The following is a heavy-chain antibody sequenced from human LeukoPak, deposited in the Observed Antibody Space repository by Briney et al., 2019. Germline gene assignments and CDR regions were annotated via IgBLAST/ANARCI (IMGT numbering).Heavy chain of an antibody. CDR2: ISSSSSYI. V-gene: IGHV3-21*01. CDR1: GFTFSVHS. J-gene: IGHJ4*02. Sequence: PGGSLRLSCAAYGFTFSVHSMNWVRQAPGKGLEWVSSISSSSSYIYYADSLKGRFTISRDNAKNSLYLQMNSLRAGDTAVYYCARALNDYGDYVFDYWGQGTLVTVSS. D-gene: IGHD4-17*01. CDR3: ARALNDYGDYVFDY.